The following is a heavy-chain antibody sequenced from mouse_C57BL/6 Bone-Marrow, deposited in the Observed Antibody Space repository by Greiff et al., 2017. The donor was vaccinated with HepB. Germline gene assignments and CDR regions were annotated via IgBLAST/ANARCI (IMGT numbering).Heavy chain of an antibody. J-gene: IGHJ2*01. D-gene: IGHD2-2*01. V-gene: IGHV1-53*01. CDR1: GYTFTSYW. CDR3: ARWAVTTGPSFDY. CDR2: INPSNGGT. Sequence: VQLQQPGTELVKPGASVKLSCKASGYTFTSYWMHWVKQRPGQGLEWIGNINPSNGGTNYNEKFKSKATLTLDKSSSTAYMQLSSLTSEDSAVYYCARWAVTTGPSFDYWGQGTTLTVSS.